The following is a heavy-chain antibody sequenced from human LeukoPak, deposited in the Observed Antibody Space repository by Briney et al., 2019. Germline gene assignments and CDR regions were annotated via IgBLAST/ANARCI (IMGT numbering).Heavy chain of an antibody. CDR2: IKQDGSEK. Sequence: GGSLRLSCAASGFTFSSYWMSWVRQAPGKGLEWVANIKQDGSEKYYVDSVKGRFTISRDNAKNSLYLQMNSLRAEDTAVYYCARIAQGGSGSYYTPQYYYYYMDVWGKGTTVTVFS. CDR1: GFTFSSYW. J-gene: IGHJ6*03. CDR3: ARIAQGGSGSYYTPQYYYYYMDV. V-gene: IGHV3-7*03. D-gene: IGHD3-10*01.